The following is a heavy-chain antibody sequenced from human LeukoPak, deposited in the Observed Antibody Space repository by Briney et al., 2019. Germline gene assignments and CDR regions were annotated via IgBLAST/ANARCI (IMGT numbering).Heavy chain of an antibody. CDR1: GFRFSTYG. CDR2: MWYDGSKD. CDR3: AKDRETYEYTFDY. V-gene: IGHV3-33*06. D-gene: IGHD3-16*01. J-gene: IGHJ4*02. Sequence: GGSLRLSCAASGFRFSTYGIHWVRQAPGKGLEWVAVMWYDGSKDYYADSVKGRFTISRDTSKNTLYLQMNNLRAEDTAVYYCAKDRETYEYTFDYWGQGTLVTVSS.